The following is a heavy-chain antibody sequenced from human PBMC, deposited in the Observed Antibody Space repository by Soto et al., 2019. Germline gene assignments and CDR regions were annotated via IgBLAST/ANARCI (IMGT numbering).Heavy chain of an antibody. Sequence: ASETLSLTCTVSGGSISSYYWSWIRQPAGKGLEWIGRIYTSGSTNYNPSLKSRVTMSVDTSKNQFSLKLSSVTAADTAVYYCASQYDGSGYFPFDYWGQGTLVTVSS. V-gene: IGHV4-4*07. CDR2: IYTSGST. J-gene: IGHJ4*02. CDR3: ASQYDGSGYFPFDY. CDR1: GGSISSYY. D-gene: IGHD3-22*01.